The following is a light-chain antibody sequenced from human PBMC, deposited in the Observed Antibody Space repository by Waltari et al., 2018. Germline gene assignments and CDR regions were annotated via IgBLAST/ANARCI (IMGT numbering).Light chain of an antibody. Sequence: IQMTQSPSXLSASVGXRVTITCQASQDISNYLNWYQQKPGKAPKLLIYXASNLXTGVPSRFSGXXSGTDFXXTISSLQPEXIXXYYCXQXDNLPITXGQGTXLEIK. J-gene: IGKJ5*01. CDR1: QDISNY. CDR2: XAS. CDR3: XQXDNLPIT. V-gene: IGKV1-33*01.